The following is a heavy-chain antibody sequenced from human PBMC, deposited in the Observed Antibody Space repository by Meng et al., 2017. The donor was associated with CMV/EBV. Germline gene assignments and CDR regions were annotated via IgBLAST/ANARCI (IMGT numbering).Heavy chain of an antibody. Sequence: TFSSYNISWVQQAPGQGLEWMGRIIPILGIANYAQKFQGRVTITADKSTSTAYMELSSLRSEDTAVYYCARYGGDSSGYNSPGFDPWGQGTLVTVSS. D-gene: IGHD3-22*01. CDR2: IIPILGIA. V-gene: IGHV1-69*02. CDR1: TFSSYN. CDR3: ARYGGDSSGYNSPGFDP. J-gene: IGHJ5*02.